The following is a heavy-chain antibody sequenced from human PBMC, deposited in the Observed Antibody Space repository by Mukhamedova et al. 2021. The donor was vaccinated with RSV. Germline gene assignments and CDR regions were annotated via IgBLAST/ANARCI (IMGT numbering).Heavy chain of an antibody. Sequence: GLEWIGEINHSGSTNYNPSLKSRVTISVDTSKNQFSLKLSSVTAADTAVYYCARRRAFDYWGQGTLVTVSS. CDR3: ARRRAFDY. J-gene: IGHJ4*02. V-gene: IGHV4-34*01. CDR2: INHSGST.